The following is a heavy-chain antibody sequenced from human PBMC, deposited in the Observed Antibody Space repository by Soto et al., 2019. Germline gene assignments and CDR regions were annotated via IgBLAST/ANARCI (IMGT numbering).Heavy chain of an antibody. CDR3: ARHDFWSGFTPKNNWFDP. J-gene: IGHJ5*02. CDR1: GGSVSSGSYY. V-gene: IGHV4-61*01. D-gene: IGHD3-3*01. CDR2: IYYSGST. Sequence: PSETLSLTCAVSGGSVSSGSYYWTWIRQPPGKGLEWIGYIYYSGSTNYNPSLKSRVTISVDTSKNQFSLKLSSVTAADTAVYYCARHDFWSGFTPKNNWFDPWGQGTLVTVSS.